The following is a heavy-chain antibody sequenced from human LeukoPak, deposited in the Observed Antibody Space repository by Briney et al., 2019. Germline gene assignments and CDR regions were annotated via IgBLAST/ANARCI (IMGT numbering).Heavy chain of an antibody. CDR3: ARGLGGY. V-gene: IGHV4-34*01. Sequence: SETLSLTCVVCGGSFSGYYWSWIRQPPGKGLEWIGEINHSGSNNYNPSLKSRVTISLDTSKNQFSLKLSSVTAADTAVYYCARGLGGYWGQGTLVTVSS. J-gene: IGHJ4*02. CDR2: INHSGSN. CDR1: GGSFSGYY.